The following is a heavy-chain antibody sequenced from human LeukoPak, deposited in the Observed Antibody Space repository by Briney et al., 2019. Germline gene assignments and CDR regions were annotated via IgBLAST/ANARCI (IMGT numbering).Heavy chain of an antibody. Sequence: SETLSLTCTVSGGSMNSHYWKWIRQPPGEGLEGIGYFYYTGTTNYNPSLQRRVTISVDPSQPQFSLKLPSMTAADTAVYYCARDPERGDGYGFDIWGQGKMVTVSS. V-gene: IGHV4-59*11. CDR1: GGSMNSHY. CDR2: FYYTGTT. CDR3: ARDPERGDGYGFDI. D-gene: IGHD3-10*01. J-gene: IGHJ3*02.